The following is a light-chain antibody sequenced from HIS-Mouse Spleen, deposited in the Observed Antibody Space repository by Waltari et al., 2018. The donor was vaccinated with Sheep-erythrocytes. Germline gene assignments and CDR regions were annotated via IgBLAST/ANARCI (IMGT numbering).Light chain of an antibody. CDR1: SRHVGGYNN. CDR3: SSYAGSNNWV. CDR2: EVS. J-gene: IGLJ3*02. V-gene: IGLV2-8*01. Sequence: QSALTQPPPASGSPGQSVTISCTGTSRHVGGYNNVSWYQQHPGQAPKLMIYEVSKRPSGVPDRFSGSKSGNTASLTVSGLQAEDEADYYCSSYAGSNNWVFGGGTKLTVL.